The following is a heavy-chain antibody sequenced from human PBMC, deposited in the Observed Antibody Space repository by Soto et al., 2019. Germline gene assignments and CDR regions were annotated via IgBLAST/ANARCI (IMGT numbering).Heavy chain of an antibody. Sequence: EVQLLESGGGLVQPGGSLRLSCAASGFTFSSYAMSWVRQAPGKGLEWVSAISGSGGSTYYADSVKGRFTISRDNSKNTLYLQMNSLRAEDTAVYYCAKETQAKRWLPSESFDYWGQGTLVTVSS. CDR1: GFTFSSYA. J-gene: IGHJ4*02. CDR2: ISGSGGST. CDR3: AKETQAKRWLPSESFDY. V-gene: IGHV3-23*01. D-gene: IGHD5-12*01.